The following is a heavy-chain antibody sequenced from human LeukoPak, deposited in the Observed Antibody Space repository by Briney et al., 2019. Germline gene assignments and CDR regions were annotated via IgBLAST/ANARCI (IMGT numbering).Heavy chain of an antibody. CDR3: ARGGPISGSYQRASDY. V-gene: IGHV1-2*02. Sequence: GASVKVSCKASGYTFTGYYMHWVRQAPGQGLEWMGWINPNSGGTNYAQKFQGRVTMTRDTSISTAYMELSRLRSDDTAVYYCARGGPISGSYQRASDYWGQGTLVTVSS. CDR2: INPNSGGT. D-gene: IGHD1-26*01. J-gene: IGHJ4*02. CDR1: GYTFTGYY.